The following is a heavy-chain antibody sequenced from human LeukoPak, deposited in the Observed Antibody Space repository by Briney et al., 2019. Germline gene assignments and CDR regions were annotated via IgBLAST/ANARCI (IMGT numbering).Heavy chain of an antibody. CDR2: IYYSGST. D-gene: IGHD3-10*01. CDR1: GGSISSGGYY. J-gene: IGHJ6*02. Sequence: SQTLSLTCTVSGGSISSGGYYWSWIRQHPGKGLEWIGYIYYSGSTYYNPSLKSRVTISVDTSKNQFSLKLSSVTAADTAVYYCARALWFGESNRYGMDVWGQGTTVTVSS. CDR3: ARALWFGESNRYGMDV. V-gene: IGHV4-31*03.